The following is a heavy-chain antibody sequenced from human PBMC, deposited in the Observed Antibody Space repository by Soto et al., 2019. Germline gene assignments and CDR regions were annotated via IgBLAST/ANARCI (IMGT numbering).Heavy chain of an antibody. V-gene: IGHV3-33*03. D-gene: IGHD2-15*01. CDR1: GFIFNEYG. J-gene: IGHJ4*02. Sequence: ESGGGVVQPGRSLRLSCAASGFIFNEYGMHWVRQAPGKGLEWVAVIWYDGSYKYYADSVKGRFTFSRDNSKNTMSLQMNSLRVEDTAVYYCARWGCSGSNCNLNQRSFDLWGQGTLVTVSS. CDR2: IWYDGSYK. CDR3: ARWGCSGSNCNLNQRSFDL.